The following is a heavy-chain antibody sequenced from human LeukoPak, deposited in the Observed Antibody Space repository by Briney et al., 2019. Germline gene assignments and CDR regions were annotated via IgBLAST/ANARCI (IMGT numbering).Heavy chain of an antibody. D-gene: IGHD6-13*01. CDR3: ARQGDSSSWSYFDY. V-gene: IGHV4-59*08. J-gene: IGHJ4*02. CDR2: ISYTGST. Sequence: SETLSLTCNVSGGSISNYYWSWIRQPPGKGLEWIGYISYTGSTNYHPSLKSRVTISLDTSKNQFSLKLSSVTAADTAVYYCARQGDSSSWSYFDYWGQGTLVTVSS. CDR1: GGSISNYY.